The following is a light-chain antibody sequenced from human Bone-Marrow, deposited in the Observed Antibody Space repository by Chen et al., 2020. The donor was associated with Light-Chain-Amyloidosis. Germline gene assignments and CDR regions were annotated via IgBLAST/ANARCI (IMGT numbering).Light chain of an antibody. Sequence: EIVMTQSPATLSVSPGETATLSCRASQNIRSYLAWYQQRPGQSPSLLIYDASTRATGVPAMFSGSGSGTEFTLTISSLQSEDFAIYYCQHYNNWWAFGQGTKVEI. J-gene: IGKJ1*01. V-gene: IGKV3-15*01. CDR2: DAS. CDR3: QHYNNWWA. CDR1: QNIRSY.